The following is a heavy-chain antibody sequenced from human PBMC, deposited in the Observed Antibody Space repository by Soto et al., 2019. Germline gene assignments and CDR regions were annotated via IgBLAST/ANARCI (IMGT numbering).Heavy chain of an antibody. CDR2: ISYDGSNK. V-gene: IGHV3-30*18. Sequence: SLRLSCAASGFTFSSYGMHWVRQAPGKGLEWVAVISYDGSNKYYADSVKGRFTISRDNSKNTLYLQMNSLRAEDTAVYYCAKERGYTHYYDSSGYYPTPVDYWGQGTLVTVSS. J-gene: IGHJ4*02. CDR3: AKERGYTHYYDSSGYYPTPVDY. CDR1: GFTFSSYG. D-gene: IGHD3-22*01.